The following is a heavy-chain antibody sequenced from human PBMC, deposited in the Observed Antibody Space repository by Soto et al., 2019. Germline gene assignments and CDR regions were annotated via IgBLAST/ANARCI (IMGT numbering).Heavy chain of an antibody. CDR2: VYQSGTS. Sequence: QVQLQESGPGLVKPSGTLWLTCAVSGASMSSSNWWSWVRQPPGKGLEWIGEVYQSGTSNYNPSLESGCTRSVDKSKNHLSLKLTSVTAADTAVYHCARDYGGLYFDLWGRGTLVTVSS. D-gene: IGHD4-17*01. V-gene: IGHV4-4*02. J-gene: IGHJ2*01. CDR1: GASMSSSNW. CDR3: ARDYGGLYFDL.